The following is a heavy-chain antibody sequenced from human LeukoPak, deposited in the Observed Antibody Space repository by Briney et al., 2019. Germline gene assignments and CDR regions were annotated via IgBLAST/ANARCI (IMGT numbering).Heavy chain of an antibody. Sequence: GESLKISCKGSRDIFTSYWFGWVRQMPGKGLEWMGLIYPDDSDTRYSPSFLGQVTISVDRSINTAYLQWSSLTASDTAIYYCACMKSGCHWFDPWGQGTLVIVSS. CDR2: IYPDDSDT. J-gene: IGHJ5*02. CDR1: RDIFTSYW. D-gene: IGHD1-26*01. CDR3: ACMKSGCHWFDP. V-gene: IGHV5-51*01.